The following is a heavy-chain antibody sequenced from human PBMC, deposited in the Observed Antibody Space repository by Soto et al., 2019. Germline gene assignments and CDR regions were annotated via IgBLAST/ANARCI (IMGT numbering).Heavy chain of an antibody. CDR2: VSIGGST. V-gene: IGHV3-23*01. D-gene: IGHD2-15*01. CDR1: VFPFSIYA. Sequence: PWGSRILSCAASVFPFSIYAVGWVRQGPGKGLEWVAVVSIGGSTHYADSVRGRFTISRDNSKNTLSLQMNSLTAEDTAVYFCAKRRGAGGHFDYWGQGALVTVSS. J-gene: IGHJ4*02. CDR3: AKRRGAGGHFDY.